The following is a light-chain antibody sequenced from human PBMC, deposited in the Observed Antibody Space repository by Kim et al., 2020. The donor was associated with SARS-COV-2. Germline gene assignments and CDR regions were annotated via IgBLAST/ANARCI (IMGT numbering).Light chain of an antibody. CDR2: LGS. CDR3: KQALRTVYT. Sequence: DIVMTQSPLSLPVTPGEPASISCRSSQSLLHSNGYNYLDWYLQKPGQSPQLLIYLGSNRASGVPDRFSGSGSGTDFTLKISREDADDVGYYYCKQALRTVYTFGQGPKLEI. CDR1: QSLLHSNGYNY. J-gene: IGKJ2*01. V-gene: IGKV2-28*01.